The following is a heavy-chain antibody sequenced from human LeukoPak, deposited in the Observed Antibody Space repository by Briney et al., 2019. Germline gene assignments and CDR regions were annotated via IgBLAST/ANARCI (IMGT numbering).Heavy chain of an antibody. CDR2: IYHSGST. V-gene: IGHV4-30-2*01. CDR3: ARDPRPGIAAAGTDY. Sequence: ASETLSLTCTVSGGSISSGGYYWSWIRQPPGKGLEWIGYIYHSGSTYYNPSLKSRVTISVDRSKNQFSLKLSSVTAADTAVYYCARDPRPGIAAAGTDYWGQGTLVTVSS. J-gene: IGHJ4*02. D-gene: IGHD6-13*01. CDR1: GGSISSGGYY.